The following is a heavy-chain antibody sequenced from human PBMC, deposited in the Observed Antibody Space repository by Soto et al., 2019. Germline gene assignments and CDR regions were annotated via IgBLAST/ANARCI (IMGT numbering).Heavy chain of an antibody. CDR2: IIPIFGTA. CDR3: ARDDHYVAARPIGSYYYYGMDV. Sequence: SVKVSCKASGGTFGSCAISWVRQAPGQGLERMGGIIPIFGTANYAQKFQGRVTITADESTSTAYMELSSLRSEDTAVYYCARDDHYVAARPIGSYYYYGMDVWGQGTTVTVSS. J-gene: IGHJ6*02. D-gene: IGHD6-6*01. V-gene: IGHV1-69*13. CDR1: GGTFGSCA.